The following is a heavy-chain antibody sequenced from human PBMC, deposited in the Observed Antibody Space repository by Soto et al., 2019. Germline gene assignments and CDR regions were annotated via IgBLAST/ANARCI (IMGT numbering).Heavy chain of an antibody. CDR1: GVSISSNNW. D-gene: IGHD6-6*01. CDR3: ASHIAARPY. V-gene: IGHV4-4*02. Sequence: PXETLALTCAVSGVSISSNNWWTWVRQPPGKGLEWIGEIHHSGSTNYSPSLKSRVTISVDKSKNQFSLKLSSVTAADTAVYYCASHIAARPYWGPGTLVTVSS. J-gene: IGHJ4*02. CDR2: IHHSGST.